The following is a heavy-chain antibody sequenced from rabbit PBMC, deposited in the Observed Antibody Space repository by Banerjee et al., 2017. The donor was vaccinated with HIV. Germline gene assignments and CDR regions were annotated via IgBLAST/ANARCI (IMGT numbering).Heavy chain of an antibody. CDR1: GFSFSSSYW. J-gene: IGHJ4*01. Sequence: QEQLEESGGDLVQPEGSLTLTCTASGFSFSSSYWICWVRQAPGKGLQWIGCIYTGSSGSTYYASWAKGRFTITRSTSLNTVTLQLNSLTAADTATYFCARAGYAGDDWTEGFKLWGPGTLVTVS. CDR3: ARAGYAGDDWTEGFKL. CDR2: IYTGSSGST. D-gene: IGHD4-2*01. V-gene: IGHV1S45*01.